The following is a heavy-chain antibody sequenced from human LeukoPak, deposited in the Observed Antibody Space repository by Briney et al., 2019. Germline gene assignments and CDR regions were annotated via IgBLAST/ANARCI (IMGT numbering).Heavy chain of an antibody. Sequence: GSLRLSCAASGFTVSSNYMSWIRQPPGKGLEWIGSIYYSGSTYYNPSLKSRVTISVDTSKNQFSLKLSSVTAADTAVYYCARGPMGATNGRYYYYYMDVWGKGTTVTVSS. J-gene: IGHJ6*03. CDR2: IYYSGST. V-gene: IGHV4-39*07. CDR3: ARGPMGATNGRYYYYYMDV. CDR1: GFTVSSNY. D-gene: IGHD1-26*01.